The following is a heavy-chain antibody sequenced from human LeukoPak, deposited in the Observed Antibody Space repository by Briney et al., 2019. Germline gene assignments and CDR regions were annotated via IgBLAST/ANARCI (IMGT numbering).Heavy chain of an antibody. CDR3: ARGPSSGWGTFDF. D-gene: IGHD6-19*01. V-gene: IGHV3-64*04. CDR2: ISSNGGST. J-gene: IGHJ4*02. Sequence: PGGSLRLSCSASGFTFSTSAIHWVRQAPGKGLEYVSAISSNGGSTYYAGSVKGRFTISRDNAKNSLYLQMNSLTAEDTSVYFCARGPSSGWGTFDFWGQGTLVTVSS. CDR1: GFTFSTSA.